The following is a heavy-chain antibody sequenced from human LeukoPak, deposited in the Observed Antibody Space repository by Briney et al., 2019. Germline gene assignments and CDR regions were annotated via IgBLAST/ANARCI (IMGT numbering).Heavy chain of an antibody. Sequence: SETLSLTCTVSGGSISGYYWSWIRQPPGKGLEYTGYIYYSGSTNYSPSLKSRVTISVDTSNHQFSLKLSSVTAADTAVYYCARLDTIFGVAKGFDYWGQGTLVTVSS. D-gene: IGHD3-3*01. CDR1: GGSISGYY. J-gene: IGHJ4*02. CDR3: ARLDTIFGVAKGFDY. V-gene: IGHV4-59*01. CDR2: IYYSGST.